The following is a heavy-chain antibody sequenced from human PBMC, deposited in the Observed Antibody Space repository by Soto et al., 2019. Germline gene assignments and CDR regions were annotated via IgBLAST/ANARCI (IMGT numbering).Heavy chain of an antibody. D-gene: IGHD6-13*01. Sequence: SVKVSCKASGGTFSSYAISWVRQAPGQGLEWMGGIIPIFGTANYAQKFQGRVTITADESTSTAYMELSSLRSEDTAVYYCARHSRAAAGHYYYYGMDVWGQGTTVTVSS. CDR3: ARHSRAAAGHYYYYGMDV. V-gene: IGHV1-69*13. J-gene: IGHJ6*02. CDR2: IIPIFGTA. CDR1: GGTFSSYA.